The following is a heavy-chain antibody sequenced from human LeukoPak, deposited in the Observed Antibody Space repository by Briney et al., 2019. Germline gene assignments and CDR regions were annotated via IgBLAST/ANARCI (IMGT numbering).Heavy chain of an antibody. D-gene: IGHD4-23*01. J-gene: IGHJ4*02. Sequence: SETLSPTCTVSGGSISSSYWSWIRQPAGKGLEWIGRVYTTGSTNYNPSLKSRVTMSIDTSKNQFSLKLTSVTAADTAVYYCARDPNSALWGQGTLVTVSS. CDR3: ARDPNSAL. CDR1: GGSISSSY. CDR2: VYTTGST. V-gene: IGHV4-4*07.